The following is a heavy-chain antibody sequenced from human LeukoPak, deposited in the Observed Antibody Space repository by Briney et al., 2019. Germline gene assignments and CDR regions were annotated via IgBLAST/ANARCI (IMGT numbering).Heavy chain of an antibody. CDR2: IKQDGSEK. Sequence: HPGGSLRLSCAASGFTFNTYPLHWVRQAPGKGLEWVANIKQDGSEKYYVDSVRGRFTISRDNAKNSLYLQMNSLRAEDTAVYYCARDFGYCSDGSCYYMDVWGKGTTVTVSS. CDR1: GFTFNTYP. D-gene: IGHD2-15*01. J-gene: IGHJ6*03. V-gene: IGHV3-7*01. CDR3: ARDFGYCSDGSCYYMDV.